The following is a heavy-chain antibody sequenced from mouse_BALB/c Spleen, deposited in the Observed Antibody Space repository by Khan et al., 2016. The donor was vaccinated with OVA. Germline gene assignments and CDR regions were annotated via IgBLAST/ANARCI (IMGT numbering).Heavy chain of an antibody. V-gene: IGHV3-2*02. CDR2: ISSTGST. J-gene: IGHJ4*01. Sequence: EVQLVESGPGLVKPSQSLSLTCTVTGYSITSVFAWNWIRQFPGNILEWMGYISSTGSTSYSPSLKSRISITRDTSKNQFFLHLNSVTTEDTATYYCARSLYYSDSYAMDYWGQGTSVTVSS. CDR3: ARSLYYSDSYAMDY. CDR1: GYSITSVFA. D-gene: IGHD2-13*01.